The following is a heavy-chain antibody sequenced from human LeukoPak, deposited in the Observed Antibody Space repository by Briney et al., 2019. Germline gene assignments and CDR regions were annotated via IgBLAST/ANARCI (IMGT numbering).Heavy chain of an antibody. CDR3: ATPISEDGMDV. Sequence: ASVKVPCKASGYTFTSYGISWVRQAPGQGLEWMGWISAYNGNTNYAQKLQGRVIMTTDTSTSTAYMELRSLRSDDTAVYYCATPISEDGMDVWGQGTTVTVSS. J-gene: IGHJ6*02. CDR2: ISAYNGNT. V-gene: IGHV1-18*01. CDR1: GYTFTSYG.